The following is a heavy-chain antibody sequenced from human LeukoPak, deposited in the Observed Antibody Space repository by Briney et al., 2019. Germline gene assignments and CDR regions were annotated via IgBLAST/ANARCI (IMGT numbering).Heavy chain of an antibody. CDR3: ARSGNYVGYYFDY. CDR2: IIPIFGTA. D-gene: IGHD3-16*01. J-gene: IGHJ4*02. V-gene: IGHV1-69*05. Sequence: GASVKVSCKASGGTFSSYAISWVRQAPGQGLEWMGGIIPIFGTANYAQKFQGRVTITTDESTSTAYMELSSLRSEDTAVYYCARSGNYVGYYFDYWGQGTLVTVSS. CDR1: GGTFSSYA.